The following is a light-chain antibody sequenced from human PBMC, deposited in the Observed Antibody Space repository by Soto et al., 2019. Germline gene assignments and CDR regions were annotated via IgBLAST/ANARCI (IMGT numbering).Light chain of an antibody. J-gene: IGLJ3*02. Sequence: QSALTQPASVSGSPGQSITISCTGTSSDIGRYDYVSWYQQFPGKAPKLMIYRVINRPSGVSDRFSGSKSGNSASLSISGLQPEDEASYFCGSYTSATTGVFGGGTKVTVL. CDR2: RVI. CDR1: SSDIGRYDY. CDR3: GSYTSATTGV. V-gene: IGLV2-14*03.